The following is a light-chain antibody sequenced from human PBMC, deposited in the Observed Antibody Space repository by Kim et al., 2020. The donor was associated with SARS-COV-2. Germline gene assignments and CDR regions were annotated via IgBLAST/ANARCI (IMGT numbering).Light chain of an antibody. CDR2: AAS. CDR3: QQSGNARWT. V-gene: IGKV3-20*01. J-gene: IGKJ1*01. Sequence: EIVLTQSPGTLSLSPGERATLSCRASQSMSSNFLAWYQQKPGQAPRLLIYAASKRATGIPDRFSGGGSGTDFTLTISRLDPEDFAVYYCQQSGNARWTFGQGTKVDIK. CDR1: QSMSSNF.